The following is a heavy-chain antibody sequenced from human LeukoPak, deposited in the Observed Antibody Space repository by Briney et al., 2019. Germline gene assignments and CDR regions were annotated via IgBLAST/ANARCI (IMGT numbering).Heavy chain of an antibody. D-gene: IGHD3-22*01. CDR1: GGSISSYY. CDR3: AREKRYYDSSGYYFAGIDY. Sequence: SETLSLTCTVSGGSISSYYWSWIRQPPGKGLEWIGYIYYSGSTNYNPSPKSRVTISVDTSKNQFSLKLSSVTAADTAVYYCAREKRYYDSSGYYFAGIDYWGQGTLVTVSS. J-gene: IGHJ4*02. V-gene: IGHV4-59*01. CDR2: IYYSGST.